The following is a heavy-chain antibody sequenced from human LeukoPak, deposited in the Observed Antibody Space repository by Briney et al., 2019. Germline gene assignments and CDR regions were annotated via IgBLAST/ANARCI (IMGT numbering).Heavy chain of an antibody. J-gene: IGHJ3*02. CDR2: IYTSGST. D-gene: IGHD6-19*01. Sequence: SETLSLTCTVSGGSISSYYWSWIRQPAGKGLEWIGRIYTSGSTNYNPSLKSRVTTSVDTSKNQFSLKLSSVTAADTAVYYCARGSHRGWYLAPNLAIHDAFDIWGQGTMVSVSS. V-gene: IGHV4-4*07. CDR1: GGSISSYY. CDR3: ARGSHRGWYLAPNLAIHDAFDI.